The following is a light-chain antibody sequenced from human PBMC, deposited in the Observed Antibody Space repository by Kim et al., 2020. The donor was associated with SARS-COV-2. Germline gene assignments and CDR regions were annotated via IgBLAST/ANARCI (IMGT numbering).Light chain of an antibody. J-gene: IGLJ2*01. CDR2: QDS. Sequence: GSPRQTASITCSGDKVGDKYACWYQQKPGQSPILVIYQDSKRPSGIPERFSGSNSGNTATLTISGTQAMDEAAYYCQAWDSSNVVFGGGTQLTVL. V-gene: IGLV3-1*01. CDR1: KVGDKY. CDR3: QAWDSSNVV.